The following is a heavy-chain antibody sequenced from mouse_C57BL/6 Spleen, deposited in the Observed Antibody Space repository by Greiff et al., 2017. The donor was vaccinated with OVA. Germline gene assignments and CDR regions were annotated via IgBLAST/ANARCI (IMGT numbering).Heavy chain of an antibody. CDR1: GYTFTDYY. J-gene: IGHJ2*01. CDR3: ARGDYGYDDYFDY. D-gene: IGHD2-2*01. CDR2: INPNNGGT. V-gene: IGHV1-26*01. Sequence: VQLQQSGPELVKPGASVKISCKASGYTFTDYYMNWVKQSHGKSLEWIGDINPNNGGTSYNQKFKGKATLTVDKSSSTAYMELRSLTSEDSAVYYCARGDYGYDDYFDYWGQGTTLTVSS.